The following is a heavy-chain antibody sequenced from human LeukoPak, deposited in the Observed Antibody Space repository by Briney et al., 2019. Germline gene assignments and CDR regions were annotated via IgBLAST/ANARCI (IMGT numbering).Heavy chain of an antibody. CDR1: GGSFSGYY. J-gene: IGHJ4*02. V-gene: IGHV4-34*01. CDR3: ARAPATVTTPGYFDY. D-gene: IGHD4-17*01. CDR2: INHSGST. Sequence: SETLSLTCAVYGGSFSGYYWSWIRQPPGKGLEWIGEINHSGSTNYNPSLKSRVTISVDTSKDQFSLKLSSVTAADTAVYYCARAPATVTTPGYFDYWGQGTLVTVSS.